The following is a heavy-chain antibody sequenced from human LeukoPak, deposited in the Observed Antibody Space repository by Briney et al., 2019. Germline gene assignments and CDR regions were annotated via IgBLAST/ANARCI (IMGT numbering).Heavy chain of an antibody. CDR2: VSGSGGNT. J-gene: IGHJ4*02. Sequence: PGGSLRLSCEASGSTFSSYAMSWVRQAPGKGLDWVSAVSGSGGNTYYADSVRGRFTVSRDNSKNTLFLQMNRLRAEDTAVYYCARDQYGANPQYFFEFWGQGTLVTVSS. V-gene: IGHV3-23*01. CDR1: GSTFSSYA. CDR3: ARDQYGANPQYFFEF. D-gene: IGHD4-23*01.